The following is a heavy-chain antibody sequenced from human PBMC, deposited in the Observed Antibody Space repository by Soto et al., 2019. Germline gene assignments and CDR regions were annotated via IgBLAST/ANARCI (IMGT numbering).Heavy chain of an antibody. V-gene: IGHV3-7*05. J-gene: IGHJ6*02. CDR2: IKQDGGGK. CDR3: ARHGLGYYGLDV. Sequence: EVQLVESGGGLVKPGGSLRLSCAASGFTFGDHWMTWVRQAPGKGLEWVANIKQDGGGKYYVDSVKGRFTISRDNAENSLYLQMNSLRAEDMAVYYCARHGLGYYGLDVWGQGTTVTVSS. CDR1: GFTFGDHW.